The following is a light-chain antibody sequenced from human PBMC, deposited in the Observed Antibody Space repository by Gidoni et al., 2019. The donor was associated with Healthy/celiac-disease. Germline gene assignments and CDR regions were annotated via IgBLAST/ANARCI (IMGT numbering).Light chain of an antibody. CDR3: QQYNSYRST. Sequence: DIQMTQSPSTLSASVGDRVTITCRASQSISSWLAWYQQKPGKAPKLLIYDASSLESGVPSRFSGSGSGTEFTLTISSLQPDDFATYYCQQYNSYRSTFXQXTKLEIK. J-gene: IGKJ2*01. V-gene: IGKV1-5*01. CDR1: QSISSW. CDR2: DAS.